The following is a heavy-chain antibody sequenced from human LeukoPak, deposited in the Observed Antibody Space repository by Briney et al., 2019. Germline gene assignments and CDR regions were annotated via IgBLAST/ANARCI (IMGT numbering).Heavy chain of an antibody. CDR1: GYTFTSYD. CDR3: ARVSAAIPFDY. J-gene: IGHJ4*02. CDR2: MNPNSGNT. Sequence: GASVKVSCKASGYTFTSYDINWVRQATGQGLEWMGWMNPNSGNTGYAQKFQDRVTMTRNTSISTAYMELSSLRSEDTAVYYCARVSAAIPFDYWGQGTLVTVSS. D-gene: IGHD2-2*01. V-gene: IGHV1-8*01.